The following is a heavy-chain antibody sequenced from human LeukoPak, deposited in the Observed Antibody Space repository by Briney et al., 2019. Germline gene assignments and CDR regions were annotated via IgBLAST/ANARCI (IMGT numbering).Heavy chain of an antibody. V-gene: IGHV3-7*01. CDR2: IKQDVSEK. Sequence: GGSLRLSCAASGFTLSSYWMSWVRQAPGKGLEWVANIKQDVSEKYYVDSVKGRFTISRDNAKNSLYLQMNSLRAEDTAVYYCARDLGGYRYGPNAFDIWGQGTVVTVSS. CDR3: ARDLGGYRYGPNAFDI. D-gene: IGHD5-18*01. CDR1: GFTLSSYW. J-gene: IGHJ3*02.